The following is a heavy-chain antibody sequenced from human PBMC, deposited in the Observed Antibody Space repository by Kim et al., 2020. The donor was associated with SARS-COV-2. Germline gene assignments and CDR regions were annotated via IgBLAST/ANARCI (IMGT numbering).Heavy chain of an antibody. CDR2: IYTSGST. D-gene: IGHD3-9*01. J-gene: IGHJ6*02. CDR1: GGSISSGSYY. V-gene: IGHV4-61*02. CDR3: ARDAFFLTPLNYGMDV. Sequence: SETLSLTCTVSGGSISSGSYYWSWIRQPAGKGLEWIGRIYTSGSTNYNPSLKSRVTISVDTSKNQFSLKLSSVTAADTVVYYCARDAFFLTPLNYGMDVWGQGTTVTVSS.